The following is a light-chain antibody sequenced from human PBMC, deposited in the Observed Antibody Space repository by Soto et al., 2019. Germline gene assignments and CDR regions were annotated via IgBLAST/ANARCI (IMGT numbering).Light chain of an antibody. J-gene: IGLJ1*01. CDR2: RNN. V-gene: IGLV1-47*01. CDR3: AAWDDSLSGFYV. CDR1: SGTNY. Sequence: QPALNQSPSASGTPRPTGPISCYGNSGTNYVYWYQQLPGTAPKLLIYRNNQRPSGVPDRFSGSKSGTSASLAISGLRSEDEADYYCAAWDDSLSGFYVFGTGTKVTVL.